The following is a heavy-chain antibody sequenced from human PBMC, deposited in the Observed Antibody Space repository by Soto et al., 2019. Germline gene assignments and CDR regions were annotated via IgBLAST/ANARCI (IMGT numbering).Heavy chain of an antibody. CDR1: GFTFSSYS. J-gene: IGHJ3*02. CDR2: ISSSSSYI. D-gene: IGHD3-22*01. V-gene: IGHV3-21*01. CDR3: ARATYYYASSGYYPDAFDI. Sequence: PSGVLKISCAASGFTFSSYSMNWVRQAPGKGLEWVSSISSSSSYIYYADSVKGRFTISRDNAKNSLYLQMNSLRAEDTAVYYCARATYYYASSGYYPDAFDIWGQGTMVT.